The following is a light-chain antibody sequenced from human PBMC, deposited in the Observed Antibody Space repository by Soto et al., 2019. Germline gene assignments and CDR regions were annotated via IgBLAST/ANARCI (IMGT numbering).Light chain of an antibody. CDR2: GSS. V-gene: IGLV1-40*01. J-gene: IGLJ3*02. CDR3: QSYDNSLSGL. CDR1: RSNIGAGYD. Sequence: QSVLTQPPSVSGAPGQRVTISCPGSRSNIGAGYDVNWYQQLPGTAPKLLIYGSSNRPSGVPDRFSGSKSGTSASLAITGLQAEDEADYYCQSYDNSLSGLFGGGTKLTVL.